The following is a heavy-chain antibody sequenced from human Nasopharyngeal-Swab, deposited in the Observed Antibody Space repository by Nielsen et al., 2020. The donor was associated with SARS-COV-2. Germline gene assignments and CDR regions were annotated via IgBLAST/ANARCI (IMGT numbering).Heavy chain of an antibody. CDR1: GGSISSYY. CDR3: ARVPGFWYFDL. CDR2: INHSGST. D-gene: IGHD3-10*01. Sequence: SETLSLTCTVSGGSISSYYWGWIRQPPGKGLEWIGEINHSGSTNYNPSLKSRVTISVDTSKNQFSLKLSSVTAADTAVYYCARVPGFWYFDLWGRGTLVTVSS. V-gene: IGHV4-34*01. J-gene: IGHJ2*01.